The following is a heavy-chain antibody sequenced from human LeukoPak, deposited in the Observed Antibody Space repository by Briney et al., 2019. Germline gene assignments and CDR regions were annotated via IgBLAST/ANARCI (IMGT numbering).Heavy chain of an antibody. CDR3: ARAHCSGGACPNWFGP. CDR1: GYTFTSYY. D-gene: IGHD2-15*01. Sequence: ASVKVSCKASGYTFTSYYMHWVRQAPGQGLEWMGIINPSGGTTGYAQKFQGRVTMTRDTSTSTVYMELSSLRSDGTAVYYCARAHCSGGACPNWFGPWGQGTLVTVSS. V-gene: IGHV1-46*01. CDR2: INPSGGTT. J-gene: IGHJ5*02.